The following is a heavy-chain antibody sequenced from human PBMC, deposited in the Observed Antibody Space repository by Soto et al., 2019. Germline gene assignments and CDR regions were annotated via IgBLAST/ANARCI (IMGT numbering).Heavy chain of an antibody. V-gene: IGHV3-74*01. CDR3: TRARFLSVGELSTSVPYGMEV. D-gene: IGHD3-10*01. CDR1: GFTFSSYW. Sequence: PGGSLRLSCAASGFTFSSYWMHWVRQAPGKGLVWVSRINSDGSSTSYADSVKGRFTISRDNAKNTLYLQMSSLRAEDTAVYYSTRARFLSVGELSTSVPYGMEVWGQATTDTVSS. J-gene: IGHJ6*02. CDR2: INSDGSST.